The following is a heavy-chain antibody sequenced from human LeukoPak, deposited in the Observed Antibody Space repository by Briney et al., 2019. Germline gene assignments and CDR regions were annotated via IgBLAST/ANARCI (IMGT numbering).Heavy chain of an antibody. J-gene: IGHJ3*02. V-gene: IGHV1-69*05. CDR1: GGTFSSYA. Sequence: ASVKVSCKASGGTFSSYAISWVRQAPGQGLEWMGGIIPIFGTANYAQKLQGRVTMTTDTSTSTAYMELRSLRSDDTAVYYCARDRSSYDILTGYYFSPNDAFDIWGQGTMVTVSS. CDR3: ARDRSSYDILTGYYFSPNDAFDI. D-gene: IGHD3-9*01. CDR2: IIPIFGTA.